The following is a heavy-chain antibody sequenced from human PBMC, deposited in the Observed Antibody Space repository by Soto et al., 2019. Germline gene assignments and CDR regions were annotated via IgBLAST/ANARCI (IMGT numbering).Heavy chain of an antibody. CDR3: ATAEVDY. V-gene: IGHV3-74*03. J-gene: IGHJ4*02. CDR1: GFTFGDYW. Sequence: EVQLVESGGGLVQPGGSLRLSCAASGFTFGDYWMHWVRQPPGKGPEWVSRMTGDGRTTQYADSVKGRFTASRDNAKSTLYLQMNSLRADDTAVYYCATAEVDYWGPGTLVTVSS. CDR2: MTGDGRTT.